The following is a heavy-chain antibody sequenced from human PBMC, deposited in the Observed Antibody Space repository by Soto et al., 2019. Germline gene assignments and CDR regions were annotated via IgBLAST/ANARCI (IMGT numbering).Heavy chain of an antibody. CDR3: AKLEGSFDI. V-gene: IGHV3-9*01. Sequence: EVQLVESGGGLVQPGRSLRLSCAASGFTFHDYAMHWVRQAPGKGLEWVSGLSWNSGNIGYADSVKGRFTISRDNAKNSLYLQMNSLRAEDTALYYCAKLEGSFDIWGQGTMVTVSS. CDR2: LSWNSGNI. CDR1: GFTFHDYA. J-gene: IGHJ3*02.